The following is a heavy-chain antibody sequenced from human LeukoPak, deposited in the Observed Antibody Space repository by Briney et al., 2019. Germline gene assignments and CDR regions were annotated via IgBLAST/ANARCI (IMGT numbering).Heavy chain of an antibody. Sequence: SETLSLTCTVSGGSISSYYWSWIRQPAGKGLEWIGRIYTSGSTNYNPSLKSRVTMSVDTSKNQFSLKLSSVTAADTAVYYCARDTNYDFWSGDYYGMDVWGQGTTVTVSS. CDR3: ARDTNYDFWSGDYYGMDV. J-gene: IGHJ6*02. CDR2: IYTSGST. V-gene: IGHV4-4*07. D-gene: IGHD3-3*01. CDR1: GGSISSYY.